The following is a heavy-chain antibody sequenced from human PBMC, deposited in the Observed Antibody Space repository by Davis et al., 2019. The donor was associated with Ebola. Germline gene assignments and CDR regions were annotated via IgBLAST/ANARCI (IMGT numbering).Heavy chain of an antibody. CDR1: GFTFSSYG. J-gene: IGHJ4*02. Sequence: GESLKISCAASGFTFSSYGMHWVRQAPGKGLEWVSTISGSAGSTYYADSVKGRFTISRDNSKNTLYLQMNSLRAEDTAVYYCARHDYGDSHFDYWGQGTLVTVSS. V-gene: IGHV3-23*01. D-gene: IGHD4-17*01. CDR3: ARHDYGDSHFDY. CDR2: ISGSAGST.